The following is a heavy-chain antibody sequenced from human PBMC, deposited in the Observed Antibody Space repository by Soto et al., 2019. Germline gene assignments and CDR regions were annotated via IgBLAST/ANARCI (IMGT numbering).Heavy chain of an antibody. CDR1: GYSFTSYW. J-gene: IGHJ6*02. D-gene: IGHD3-10*01. V-gene: IGHV5-51*01. CDR3: AGGGVRGVITRTRDYYGMDV. CDR2: IYPGDSDT. Sequence: GESLKISCKGSGYSFTSYWIGWVRQMPRKCLEWMGIIYPGDSDTRYSPSFQGQVTISADKSISTAYLQWSSLKASDTAMYYCAGGGVRGVITRTRDYYGMDVWGQGTTVTVSS.